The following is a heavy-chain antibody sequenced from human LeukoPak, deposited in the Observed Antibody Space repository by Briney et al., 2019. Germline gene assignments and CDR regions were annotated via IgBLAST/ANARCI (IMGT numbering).Heavy chain of an antibody. Sequence: SEALSLTCTVSGGSIRGYYWTWIRQPPGKGLEWIGEINHSGSTNYNPSLKSRVTISVDTSKNQFSLKLSSVTAADTAVYYCARGRGLRSPLDYWGQGTLVTVSS. CDR3: ARGRGLRSPLDY. CDR2: INHSGST. D-gene: IGHD5-12*01. V-gene: IGHV4-34*01. J-gene: IGHJ4*02. CDR1: GGSIRGYY.